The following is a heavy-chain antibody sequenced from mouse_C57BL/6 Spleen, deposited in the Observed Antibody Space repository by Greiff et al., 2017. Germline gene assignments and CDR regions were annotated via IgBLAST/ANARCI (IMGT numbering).Heavy chain of an antibody. CDR3: YYYGSSDWYFGV. V-gene: IGHV1-80*01. J-gene: IGHJ1*03. D-gene: IGHD1-1*01. CDR1: GYAFSSYW. CDR2: IYPGDGDT. Sequence: QVQLQQSGAELVKPGASVKISCKASGYAFSSYWMNWVKQRPGKGLEWIGQIYPGDGDTNYNGKFKGKATLTADKSSSTAYMQLSSLTSEDSAVYFCYYYGSSDWYFGVWGTGPTVTVSS.